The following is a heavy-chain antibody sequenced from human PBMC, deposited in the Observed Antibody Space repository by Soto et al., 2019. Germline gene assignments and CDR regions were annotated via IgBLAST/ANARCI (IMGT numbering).Heavy chain of an antibody. Sequence: QITLKESGPTLVKSTQTLTLTCTFSGFSLTVSGVGVGWIRQPPGKALEWLALIYWDDVKRYSPSLRSRLTITKDPSKNQVVLTMANMDPVDTATYYCARRPLNAHYYDSSGYPSNWYFDLWGRGTPVTVSS. J-gene: IGHJ2*01. V-gene: IGHV2-5*02. CDR1: GFSLTVSGVG. CDR2: IYWDDVK. D-gene: IGHD3-22*01. CDR3: ARRPLNAHYYDSSGYPSNWYFDL.